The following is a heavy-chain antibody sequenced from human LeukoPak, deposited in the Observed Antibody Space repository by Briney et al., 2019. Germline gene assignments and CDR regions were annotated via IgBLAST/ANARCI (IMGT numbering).Heavy chain of an antibody. CDR1: GYTFTSYG. Sequence: ASVKVSCKASGYTFTSYGISWVRQTPGQGLEWMGWVKPNSGDTYYAQKFQGRVTVTRDTSISTAYIEVTRLRSDDTAVYYCARGRRNLVGDTNAGDFFDFWGQGTLVTVSS. CDR3: ARGRRNLVGDTNAGDFFDF. D-gene: IGHD1-26*01. V-gene: IGHV1-2*02. J-gene: IGHJ4*02. CDR2: VKPNSGDT.